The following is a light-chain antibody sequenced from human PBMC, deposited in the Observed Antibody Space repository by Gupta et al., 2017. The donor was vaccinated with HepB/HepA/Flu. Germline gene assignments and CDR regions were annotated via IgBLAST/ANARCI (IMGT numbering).Light chain of an antibody. CDR1: NSDVGAYNY. CDR3: KSYAGSNIWV. Sequence: HSALTQPASVSGSPGHSITISCTGTNSDVGAYNYVYWYQHPPGKVPKLMIYDFTYRPSGVSSRCSGSKSGNTAYLTISGLQDEDEGDYFCKSYAGSNIWVFGGGTKLTVL. CDR2: DFT. V-gene: IGLV2-14*03. J-gene: IGLJ3*02.